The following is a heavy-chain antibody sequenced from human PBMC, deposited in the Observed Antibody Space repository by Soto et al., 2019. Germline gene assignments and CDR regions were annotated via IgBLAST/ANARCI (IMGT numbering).Heavy chain of an antibody. CDR3: AKGSGHYGYYGMDV. CDR2: VSWNSGTI. Sequence: EVQLVESGGGLVQPGRSLRLSCAASGFTFDDYAMHWVRQVPGKGLEWVSGVSWNSGTIGYADSVKGRFTISRDNAKNSLYLQMNSLRGEDTALYYCAKGSGHYGYYGMDVWGQGTTVTVSS. V-gene: IGHV3-9*01. CDR1: GFTFDDYA. D-gene: IGHD3-3*01. J-gene: IGHJ6*02.